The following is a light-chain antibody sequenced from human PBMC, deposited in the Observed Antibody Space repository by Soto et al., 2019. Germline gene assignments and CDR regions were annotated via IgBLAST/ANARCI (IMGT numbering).Light chain of an antibody. CDR2: DAS. J-gene: IGKJ4*01. Sequence: EIVLTQSPDTLSLSPGESATLSCRASQRVAKFLAWYQQKGGQAPRLLIFDASTRATGVPGRFNGSGSGTALPLTINSIQPVDDAVYFGQQRINWPLTFGGGTKVEVK. V-gene: IGKV3-11*01. CDR1: QRVAKF. CDR3: QQRINWPLT.